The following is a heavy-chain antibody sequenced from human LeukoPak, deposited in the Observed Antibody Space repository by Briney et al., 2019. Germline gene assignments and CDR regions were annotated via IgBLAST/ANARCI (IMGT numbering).Heavy chain of an antibody. J-gene: IGHJ4*02. CDR3: TTDRGYDFWSGYYRMPRSSTEF. D-gene: IGHD3-3*01. V-gene: IGHV3-15*01. CDR1: GFTFSNAW. Sequence: GGSLRLSCAASGFTFSNAWMSWVRQAPGKGLEWVGRIKSKTDGGTTDYAAPVKGRFTISRDDSKNTLYLQMNSLKTEDTAVYYCTTDRGYDFWSGYYRMPRSSTEFWGQGTLVTVYS. CDR2: IKSKTDGGTT.